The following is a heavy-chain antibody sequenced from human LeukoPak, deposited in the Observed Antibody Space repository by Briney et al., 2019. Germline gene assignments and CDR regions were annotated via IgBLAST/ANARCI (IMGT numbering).Heavy chain of an antibody. J-gene: IGHJ4*02. D-gene: IGHD4-17*01. CDR3: ARDPATVTSYFDY. CDR1: GFIFSRYD. CDR2: IWHDGSKT. Sequence: GTSLILSCVASGFIFSRYDMHWVRQPPNKVLEWVALIWHDGSKTHYADSVKGRFTISRDDSKSTPYVQMNSLRVEDTAVYYCARDPATVTSYFDYWGQGALVTVSS. V-gene: IGHV3-33*01.